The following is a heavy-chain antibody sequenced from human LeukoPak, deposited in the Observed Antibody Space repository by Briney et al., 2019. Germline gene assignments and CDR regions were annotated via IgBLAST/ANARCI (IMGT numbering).Heavy chain of an antibody. J-gene: IGHJ5*02. D-gene: IGHD3-22*01. V-gene: IGHV3-13*01. CDR2: IGTAGDT. Sequence: GGSLRLSCAASGFSFSSYDFHWVRQRKGESPEWVSAIGTAGDTYYPGSVKGRFTISRENAKNSLYLQMNVLEVGDTAVYYCASATRGGYYDHWGQGTLVSVSS. CDR3: ASATRGGYYDH. CDR1: GFSFSSYD.